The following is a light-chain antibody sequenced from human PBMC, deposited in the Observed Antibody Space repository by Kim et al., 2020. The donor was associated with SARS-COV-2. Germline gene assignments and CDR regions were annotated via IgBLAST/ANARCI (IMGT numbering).Light chain of an antibody. CDR3: QQYYSFPWT. CDR2: GVS. CDR1: QRISTY. J-gene: IGKJ1*01. V-gene: IGKV1-8*01. Sequence: IRMTQSPSSFSASIGDRVSINCRASQRISTYVAWYQQKPGTAPKLLIYGVSTLQSGVPSRFSGSGSGTVFTLTISTLQSEDFATYFCQQYYSFPWTFGQGTKLEIK.